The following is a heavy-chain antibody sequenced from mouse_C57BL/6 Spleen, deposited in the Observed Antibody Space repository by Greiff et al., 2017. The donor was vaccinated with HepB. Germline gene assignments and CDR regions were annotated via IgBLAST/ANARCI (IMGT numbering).Heavy chain of an antibody. CDR3: ARSRIYYDYDYAMDD. D-gene: IGHD2-4*01. V-gene: IGHV1-52*01. Sequence: QVQLQQPGAELVRPGSSVKLSCKASGYTFTSYWMHWVKQRPIQGLEWIGNIDPSDSETHYNQKFKDKATLTVDKSSSTAYMQLSSLTSEDSAVYYCARSRIYYDYDYAMDDWGQGTSVTVSS. CDR2: IDPSDSET. CDR1: GYTFTSYW. J-gene: IGHJ4*01.